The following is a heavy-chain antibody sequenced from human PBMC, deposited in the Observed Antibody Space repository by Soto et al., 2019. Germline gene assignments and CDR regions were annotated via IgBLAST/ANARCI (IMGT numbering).Heavy chain of an antibody. CDR3: ARDGYDGSGSPYPAY. D-gene: IGHD3-10*01. CDR1: GGPMSEYF. J-gene: IGHJ4*02. Sequence: PSETLSLTCTVSGGPMSEYFWSWIRQSPGKGLEWIGYVYYLGSTDYTPSLKSRVMISVDTSKRQFSLKLSSVTVADTAVYYCARDGYDGSGSPYPAYWGPGIQVTVSS. V-gene: IGHV4-59*01. CDR2: VYYLGST.